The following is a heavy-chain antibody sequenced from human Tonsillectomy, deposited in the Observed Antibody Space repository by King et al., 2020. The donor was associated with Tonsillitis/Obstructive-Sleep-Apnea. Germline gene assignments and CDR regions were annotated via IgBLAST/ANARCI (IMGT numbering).Heavy chain of an antibody. J-gene: IGHJ5*02. CDR3: ARGRSWFYNWFDP. CDR2: IYYTGGT. CDR1: GGSISSSSFY. Sequence: QLQESGPGVVKPSETLSLNCTVSGGSISSSSFYWCWIRQPPGKGLEWIGSIYYTGGTYYNPSLKSRVTMSVDTSKNQFSLKLSSVTAADTAIYYCARGRSWFYNWFDPWGQGTLVTVSS. V-gene: IGHV4-39*01. D-gene: IGHD6-13*01.